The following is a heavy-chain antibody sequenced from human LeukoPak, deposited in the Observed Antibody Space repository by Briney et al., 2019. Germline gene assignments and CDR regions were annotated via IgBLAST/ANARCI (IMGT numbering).Heavy chain of an antibody. V-gene: IGHV3-53*01. CDR3: ASSPNWLHDGGYFDL. CDR1: GFTVSNNY. CDR2: FYSGGST. J-gene: IGHJ2*01. Sequence: GGSLRLSCAASGFTVSNNYMSWVRQAPGKGLVWGSVFYSGGSTYYADSVKGRFTISRDNSKNTVFLQMNSLSAEDTAVYYCASSPNWLHDGGYFDLWGRGSLVTVSS. D-gene: IGHD5-24*01.